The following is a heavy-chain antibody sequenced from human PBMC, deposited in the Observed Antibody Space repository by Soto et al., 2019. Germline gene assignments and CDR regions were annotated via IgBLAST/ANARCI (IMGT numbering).Heavy chain of an antibody. D-gene: IGHD6-13*01. CDR1: GGSFSGYY. Sequence: PSETLSLTCAVYGGSFSGYYWSWIRQPPGKGLEWIGEINHSGSTNYNPSLKSRVTISVDTSKNQFSLKLSSVTAADTAVYYCAGRIAAPGWYFDYWGQGTLVTVSS. CDR3: AGRIAAPGWYFDY. CDR2: INHSGST. V-gene: IGHV4-34*01. J-gene: IGHJ4*02.